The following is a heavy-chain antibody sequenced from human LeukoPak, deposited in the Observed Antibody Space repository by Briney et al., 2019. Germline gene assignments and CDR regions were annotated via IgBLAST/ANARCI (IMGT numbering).Heavy chain of an antibody. CDR3: ARESPGIAAAGLGF. CDR1: GFTFSDYY. V-gene: IGHV3-11*01. CDR2: ISSSGSTR. D-gene: IGHD6-13*01. J-gene: IGHJ4*02. Sequence: GGSLRLSCAASGFTFSDYYTSWIRQAPGKGLELISYISSSGSTRYYADSVKGRFTISRDNAKNLLYLEMNSLRAEDTAVYYCARESPGIAAAGLGFWGQGTLVTVSS.